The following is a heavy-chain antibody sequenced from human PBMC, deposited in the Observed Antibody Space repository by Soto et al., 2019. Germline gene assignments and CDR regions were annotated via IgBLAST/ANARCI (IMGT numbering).Heavy chain of an antibody. Sequence: SWIRQPPGKGLEWIGYIYYSGSTNYNPSLKSRVTISVDTSKNQFSLKLSSVTAADTAVYYCVAAGTGNYYYYGMDVWGQGTTVTVSS. J-gene: IGHJ6*02. D-gene: IGHD6-13*01. CDR2: IYYSGST. V-gene: IGHV4-59*08. CDR3: VAAGTGNYYYYGMDV.